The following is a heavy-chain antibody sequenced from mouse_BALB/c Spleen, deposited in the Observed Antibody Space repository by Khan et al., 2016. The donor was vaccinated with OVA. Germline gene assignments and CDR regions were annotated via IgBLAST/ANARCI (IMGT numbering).Heavy chain of an antibody. J-gene: IGHJ2*01. CDR3: ASGMGPPFDY. Sequence: EVELVESGGGLVQPGGSRKLSCAVSGFTFSSFGMHWVRQAPEKGLEWVAYISSGSSTIYYADTVKGRFTISRDNPKNTLFLQMTSLRSEDTAIDYCASGMGPPFDYWGQGTTLTVSS. D-gene: IGHD4-1*01. V-gene: IGHV5-17*02. CDR1: GFTFSSFG. CDR2: ISSGSSTI.